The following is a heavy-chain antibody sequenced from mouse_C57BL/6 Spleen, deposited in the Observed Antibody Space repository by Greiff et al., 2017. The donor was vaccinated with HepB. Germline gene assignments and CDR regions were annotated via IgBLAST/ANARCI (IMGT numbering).Heavy chain of an antibody. J-gene: IGHJ2*01. V-gene: IGHV1-55*01. D-gene: IGHD2-5*01. Sequence: VKLQQPGAELVKPGASVKMSCKASGYTFTSYWITWVKQRPGQGLEWIGDIYPGSGSTNYNEKFKSKATLTVDTSSSTAYMQLSSLTSEDSAVYYCARASYYSNYLYYFDYWGQGTTLTVSS. CDR3: ARASYYSNYLYYFDY. CDR2: IYPGSGST. CDR1: GYTFTSYW.